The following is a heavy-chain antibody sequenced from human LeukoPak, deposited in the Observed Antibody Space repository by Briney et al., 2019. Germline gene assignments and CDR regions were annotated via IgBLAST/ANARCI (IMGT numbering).Heavy chain of an antibody. J-gene: IGHJ4*02. V-gene: IGHV4-34*01. CDR2: INHSGST. CDR1: GGSFSGYY. Sequence: PSETLSLTCAVYGGSFSGYYWSWIRQPPGKGLEWIGEINHSGSTNYNPSLKSRVTISVDTSKNQFSLKLSSVTAADTAVYYCARVRRGSYYLDYWGQGTLVTVSS. CDR3: ARVRRGSYYLDY. D-gene: IGHD1-26*01.